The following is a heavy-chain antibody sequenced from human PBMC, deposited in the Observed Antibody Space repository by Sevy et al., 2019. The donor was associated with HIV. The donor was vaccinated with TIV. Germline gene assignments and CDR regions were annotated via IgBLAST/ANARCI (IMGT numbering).Heavy chain of an antibody. CDR2: IYYSGST. V-gene: IGHV4-31*03. CDR1: GGSISSGGYY. J-gene: IGHJ6*02. Sequence: SETLSLTCTVSGGSISSGGYYWSWIRQHPGKGLEWIGYIYYSGSTYYNPSLKSRVTISVDTSKNQFSLKLSSVTAADTAVYYCAREGIGYCSGGSCYSTYYFGMDVWAQGTTVTVSS. CDR3: AREGIGYCSGGSCYSTYYFGMDV. D-gene: IGHD2-15*01.